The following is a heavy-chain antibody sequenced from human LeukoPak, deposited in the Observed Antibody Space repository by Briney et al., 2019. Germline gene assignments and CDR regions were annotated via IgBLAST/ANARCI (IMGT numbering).Heavy chain of an antibody. CDR1: GFTFSCYA. CDR3: ANIDSSVWQVYYYYGMDV. Sequence: GGSLRLSCAASGFTFSCYAMSWVRQAPGKGLEWVSAIGGSGGSTYYADSVKGRFTISRDNSKNTLYLQMNSLRAEDTAVYYCANIDSSVWQVYYYYGMDVWGQGTTVTVSS. V-gene: IGHV3-23*01. D-gene: IGHD6-19*01. CDR2: IGGSGGST. J-gene: IGHJ6*02.